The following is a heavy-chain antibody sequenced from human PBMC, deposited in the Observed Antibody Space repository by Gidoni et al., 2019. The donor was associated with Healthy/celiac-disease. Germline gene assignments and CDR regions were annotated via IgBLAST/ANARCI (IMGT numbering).Heavy chain of an antibody. CDR2: INPSGGST. J-gene: IGHJ5*02. V-gene: IGHV1-46*01. CDR1: GYTFTSYY. D-gene: IGHD4-17*01. CDR3: ARDDGTVTEKLPSDP. Sequence: QVQLVQSGAEVKKPGASVKVSCKASGYTFTSYYIHWVRQAPGQGLEWMGIINPSGGSTSYAQKFQGRVTMTRDTSTSTVYMELSSLRSEDTAVYYCARDDGTVTEKLPSDPWGQGTLVTVSS.